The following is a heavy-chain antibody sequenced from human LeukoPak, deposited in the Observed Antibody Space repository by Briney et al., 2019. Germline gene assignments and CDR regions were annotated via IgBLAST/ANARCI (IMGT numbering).Heavy chain of an antibody. D-gene: IGHD2-15*01. CDR2: VSSSGSTI. J-gene: IGHJ4*02. CDR1: GFTFSSYE. V-gene: IGHV3-48*03. Sequence: GGSLRLSCAASGFTFSSYEMNWVRQAPGKGLEWVSYVSSSGSTIYYADSVKGRFTISRDNAKNSLYLQMNSLRAEDTAVYYCARDYCSGGSCYSDYWGQGTLVTVSS. CDR3: ARDYCSGGSCYSDY.